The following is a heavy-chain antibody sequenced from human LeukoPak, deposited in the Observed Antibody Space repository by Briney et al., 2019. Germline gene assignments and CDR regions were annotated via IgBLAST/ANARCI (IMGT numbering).Heavy chain of an antibody. Sequence: QAGGSLRLSCAASGFTFTTYAMSWVRQTPGKGLEWVSTFSGSVETTYHADSVRGRFTISRDNSKNTLYLQMNSLRDEDTAVYYCARERYEIRDYYYVDVWGKGTTVTVSS. CDR3: ARERYEIRDYYYVDV. CDR2: FSGSVETT. CDR1: GFTFTTYA. D-gene: IGHD3-9*01. V-gene: IGHV3-23*01. J-gene: IGHJ6*03.